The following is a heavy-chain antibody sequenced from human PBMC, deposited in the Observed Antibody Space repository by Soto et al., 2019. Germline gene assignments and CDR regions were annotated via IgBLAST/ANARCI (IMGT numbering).Heavy chain of an antibody. D-gene: IGHD5-12*01. CDR1: GYTFTSYY. J-gene: IGHJ5*02. CDR2: INPSGGST. CDR3: ARGGGVATIVARNWFDP. V-gene: IGHV1-46*03. Sequence: ASVKVSCKASGYTFTSYYMNWVRQAPGQGLEWMGIINPSGGSTSYAQKFQGRVTMTRDTSTSTVYMELSSLRSEDTAVYYCARGGGVATIVARNWFDPWGQGTLVTVSS.